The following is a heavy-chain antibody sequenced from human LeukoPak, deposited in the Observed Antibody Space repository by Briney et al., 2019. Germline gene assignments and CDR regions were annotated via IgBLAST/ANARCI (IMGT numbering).Heavy chain of an antibody. Sequence: PGRSLRLSCAASGFTFSSYGMHWVRQAPGRGLEWVAVISYDGTNKYYADSVKGRFTISRDNSKNTLYLQMNSLRAEDTAVYYCAKVLQYSCSKIHYYYYYGMDVWGQGTTVTVSS. CDR2: ISYDGTNK. CDR1: GFTFSSYG. CDR3: AKVLQYSCSKIHYYYYYGMDV. J-gene: IGHJ6*02. V-gene: IGHV3-30*18. D-gene: IGHD6-6*01.